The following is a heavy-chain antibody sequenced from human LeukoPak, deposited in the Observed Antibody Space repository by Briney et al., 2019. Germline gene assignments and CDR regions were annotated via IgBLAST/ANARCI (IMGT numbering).Heavy chain of an antibody. J-gene: IGHJ4*02. CDR1: GGSFSGYY. D-gene: IGHD4-11*01. V-gene: IGHV4-34*01. CDR3: ARVGVTTIAPIIDY. Sequence: PSETLSLTCAVYGGSFSGYYWSWIRQPPGKGLEWIGEINHSGSTYYSPSLKSRVTISADTSKNQFSLKLSSVTAADTAVYYCARVGVTTIAPIIDYWGQGTLVTVSS. CDR2: INHSGST.